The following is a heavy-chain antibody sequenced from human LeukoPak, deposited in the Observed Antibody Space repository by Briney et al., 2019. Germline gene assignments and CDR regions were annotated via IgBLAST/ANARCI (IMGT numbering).Heavy chain of an antibody. V-gene: IGHV3-23*01. CDR2: ISGSGGST. J-gene: IGHJ4*02. CDR3: AKDLDYDILTGLDY. D-gene: IGHD3-9*01. Sequence: TGGSLRLSCAASGFTFSSYAMSWVRQAPGEGLEWVSAISGSGGSTYYAESVKGRFTISRDNSKNTLYLQMNSLTAEDTAVYYCAKDLDYDILTGLDYWGQGTLVTVSS. CDR1: GFTFSSYA.